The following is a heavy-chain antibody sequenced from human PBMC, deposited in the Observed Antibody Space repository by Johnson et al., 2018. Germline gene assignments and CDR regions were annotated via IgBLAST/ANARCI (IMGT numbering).Heavy chain of an antibody. CDR3: ARSDYDYVWGSYRPAPAEYFQH. D-gene: IGHD3-16*02. V-gene: IGHV3-66*01. CDR1: GFTFSNAW. CDR2: IYSGGGT. J-gene: IGHJ1*01. Sequence: VQLVQSGGGLVKPGGSLRLSCAASGFTFSNAWMSWVRQAPGKGMEWVSAIYSGGGTYYEASVRGRFTIHRDTSENTLYLEMNSPRAEDTAVYYCARSDYDYVWGSYRPAPAEYFQHWGQGTLVTVSS.